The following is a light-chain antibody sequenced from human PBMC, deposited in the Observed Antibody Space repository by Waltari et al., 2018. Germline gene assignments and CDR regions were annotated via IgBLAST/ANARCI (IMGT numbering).Light chain of an antibody. J-gene: IGLJ3*02. CDR1: TSDVGSYNL. CDR2: EVT. Sequence: QSALTQSASVSGSPGQSITISCTGSTSDVGSYNLVSWYQFHPGKAPQLMIYEVTKRPSGISTRFSGSKSGNTASLTISGLRAEDEAEYFCCSFVAGSSWVFGGGTKLTV. CDR3: CSFVAGSSWV. V-gene: IGLV2-23*02.